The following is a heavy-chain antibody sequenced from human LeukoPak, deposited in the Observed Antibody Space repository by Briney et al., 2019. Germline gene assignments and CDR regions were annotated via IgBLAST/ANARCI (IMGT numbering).Heavy chain of an antibody. V-gene: IGHV4-30-4*01. CDR3: ARGRGSTYYDILAGYRGTDY. CDR1: GGSISSGDYY. J-gene: IGHJ4*02. CDR2: IYYSGST. D-gene: IGHD3-9*01. Sequence: PSETLSLTCTVSGGSISSGDYYWSWIRQPPGKGLEWIGYIYYSGSTYYNPSLKSRVTISVDTSKNQFSLKLSSVTAADTAVYYCARGRGSTYYDILAGYRGTDYWGQGTLVTVSS.